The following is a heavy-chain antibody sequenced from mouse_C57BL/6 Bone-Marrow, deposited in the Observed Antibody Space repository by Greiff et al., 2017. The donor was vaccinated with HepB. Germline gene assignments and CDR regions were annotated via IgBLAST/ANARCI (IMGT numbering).Heavy chain of an antibody. CDR2: IYPGDGDT. CDR3: AREGGN. V-gene: IGHV1-82*01. CDR1: GYSFSSSW. Sequence: QVQLQQSGPELVKPGASVKISCKASGYSFSSSWMNWVKQRPGKGLEWIGRIYPGDGDTNYNGKFKGKATLTADKSSSTAYMQLSSLTSEDSAVYFCAREGGNWGQGTTLTVSS. J-gene: IGHJ2*01.